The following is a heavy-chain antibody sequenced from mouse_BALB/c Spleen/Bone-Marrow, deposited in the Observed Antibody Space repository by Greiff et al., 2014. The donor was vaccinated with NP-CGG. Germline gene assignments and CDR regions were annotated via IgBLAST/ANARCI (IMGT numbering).Heavy chain of an antibody. CDR1: GYTFSSYW. Sequence: QVQLQQPGAELMKPGASVKISCKATGYTFSSYWIEWVKQRPGHGLEWIGEILPGSGNTNYNENFKGKATFTADTSSNTAYMQLSSLTSEDSAVYYCARRLLYYFDYWGQGTTLTVPS. CDR2: ILPGSGNT. J-gene: IGHJ2*01. V-gene: IGHV1-9*01. D-gene: IGHD1-2*01. CDR3: ARRLLYYFDY.